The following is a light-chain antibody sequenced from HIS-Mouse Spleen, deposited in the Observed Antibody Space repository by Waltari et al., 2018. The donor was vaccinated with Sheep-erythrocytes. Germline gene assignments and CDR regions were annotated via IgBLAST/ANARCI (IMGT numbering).Light chain of an antibody. Sequence: DIQMTQSPSSLSASVGDRVTITCQASQDISNYLNWYQQKPGKAPKLLIYDASNLETGVPSRFSGSGSGTDFTLTISSLQPEDFATYYYQQANSFPQTFGQGTKVEIK. CDR1: QDISNY. V-gene: IGKV1-33*01. CDR2: DAS. CDR3: QQANSFPQT. J-gene: IGKJ1*01.